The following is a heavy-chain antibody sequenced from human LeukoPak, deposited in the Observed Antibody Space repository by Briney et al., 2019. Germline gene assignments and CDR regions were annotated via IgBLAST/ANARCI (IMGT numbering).Heavy chain of an antibody. CDR1: GGSFSGYY. J-gene: IGHJ5*02. V-gene: IGHV4-34*01. CDR3: AREDYYDSSGYS. Sequence: LSLTCAVYGGSFSGYYWSWIRQPPGKGLEWIGEINHSGSTNYNPSLKSRVTISVDTSKNQFSLKLSSVTAADTAVYYCAREDYYDSSGYSWGQGTLVTVSS. D-gene: IGHD3-22*01. CDR2: INHSGST.